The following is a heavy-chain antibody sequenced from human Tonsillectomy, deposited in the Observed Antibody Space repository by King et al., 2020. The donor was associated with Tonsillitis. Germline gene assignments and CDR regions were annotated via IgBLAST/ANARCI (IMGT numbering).Heavy chain of an antibody. V-gene: IGHV3-30*04. J-gene: IGHJ4*02. Sequence: VQLVESGGGVVQPGRSLRLSCAASAFTFSSYPMHWVRQAPGKGLEWVXXXXYXXRXKXXXDSVKGRFTISRDHSKNTLYLQMNSLRAEDTAVYHCASDPSPRPVLSSYYFDYWGQGTLVTVSS. CDR2: XXYXXRXK. CDR3: ASDPSPRPVLSSYYFDY. D-gene: IGHD6-6*01. CDR1: AFTFSSYP.